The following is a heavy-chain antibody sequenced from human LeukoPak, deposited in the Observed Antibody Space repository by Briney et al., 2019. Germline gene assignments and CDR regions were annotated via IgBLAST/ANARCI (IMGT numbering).Heavy chain of an antibody. J-gene: IGHJ4*02. CDR3: ALLAVASDFDY. Sequence: GGSLRLSCAVAGFPFLLYELNWVRQAPGKGLEWVSNIASSGRNIYYADSVKGRFSTSRDNAKSSLYLQMNSLRVEDTAIYYCALLAVASDFDYWGQGALVTVSS. D-gene: IGHD6-19*01. V-gene: IGHV3-48*03. CDR1: GFPFLLYE. CDR2: IASSGRNI.